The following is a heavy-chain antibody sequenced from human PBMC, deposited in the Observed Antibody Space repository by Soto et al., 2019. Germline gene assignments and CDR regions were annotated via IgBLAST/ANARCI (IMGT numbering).Heavy chain of an antibody. CDR1: EFTFGSYW. J-gene: IGHJ4*02. D-gene: IGHD2-21*02. CDR2: IKPDGSAT. CDR3: ARAGYCGPGCYYYFDY. V-gene: IGHV3-7*01. Sequence: GGSLRLSCAVSEFTFGSYWMNWVRLIPGKGLEWVAYIKPDGSATYYVDSVKGRFTISRDNAKNSLYLQMNSLRVEDTSVYYCARAGYCGPGCYYYFDYWGQGTLVTAPQ.